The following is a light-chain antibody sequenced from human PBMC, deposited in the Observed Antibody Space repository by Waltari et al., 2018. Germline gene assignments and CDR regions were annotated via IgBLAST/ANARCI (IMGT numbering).Light chain of an antibody. CDR2: GKS. CDR3: SSRDSSGDHVL. Sequence: SSELTQYPAVSVALGKTVRITCQGDSLSSYYASWYQQKPGQAPVLVIYGKSSRPSGIPNRFSGSSSGNTASLTITGAQAEDEADYYCSSRDSSGDHVLFGGGTKLTVL. CDR1: SLSSYY. J-gene: IGLJ2*01. V-gene: IGLV3-19*01.